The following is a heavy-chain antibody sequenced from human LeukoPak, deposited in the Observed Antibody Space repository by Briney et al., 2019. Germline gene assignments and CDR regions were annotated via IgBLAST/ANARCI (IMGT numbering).Heavy chain of an antibody. CDR3: ARGGRSAFDV. J-gene: IGHJ3*01. CDR1: GGSFSSDHW. V-gene: IGHV4-4*02. Sequence: TSETLSLTCAVSGGSFSSDHWWSWVRPPPGKSLEWIGEIFHIGVTNYKPSLKSRVSMSVDKSRHQFSLNLRSMTAADTAVYFCARGGRSAFDVWGPGTKVIVSS. CDR2: IFHIGVT.